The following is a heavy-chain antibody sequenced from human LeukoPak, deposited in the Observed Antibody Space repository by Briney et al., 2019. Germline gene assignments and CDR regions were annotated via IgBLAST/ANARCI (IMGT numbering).Heavy chain of an antibody. V-gene: IGHV3-66*01. Sequence: GGSLRPSCAASGVTVSSSYMGWVRQAPRKGLEWVSVINSDGTTYYADSVKGRFTASRDPSKNTLSLQMSSLRVEDTAVYYCTRDSTTWARSGYWGQGTLVTVSS. CDR2: INSDGTT. J-gene: IGHJ4*02. CDR3: TRDSTTWARSGY. D-gene: IGHD2/OR15-2a*01. CDR1: GVTVSSSY.